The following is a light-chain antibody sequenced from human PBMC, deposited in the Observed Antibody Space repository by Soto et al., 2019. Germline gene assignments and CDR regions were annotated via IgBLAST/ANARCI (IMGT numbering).Light chain of an antibody. CDR2: DAS. V-gene: IGKV1-39*01. CDR1: QSISNY. J-gene: IGKJ2*01. Sequence: DIQMTQSPSSLSAFVGDRVTITCRASQSISNYLNWYQQKPGKAPKLLIYDASTLQSGVPSRLSGSGSGTEFTLSISSLQPEDFATYYCQQSYITPYTFGQGTKLEIK. CDR3: QQSYITPYT.